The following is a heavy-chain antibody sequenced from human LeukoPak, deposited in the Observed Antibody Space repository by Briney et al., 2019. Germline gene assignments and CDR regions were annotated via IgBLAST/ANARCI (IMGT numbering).Heavy chain of an antibody. Sequence: GGSLRLSCAASGFTFSNYGMHWVRQAPGKGLEWVAVIWYDGSNKYYADSVKGRFTISRDNSKNMLYLQMNSLRAEDTAVYYCARDVCSSTSCYIGYFDYWGQGTLVTVSS. CDR3: ARDVCSSTSCYIGYFDY. CDR2: IWYDGSNK. V-gene: IGHV3-33*01. D-gene: IGHD2-2*02. CDR1: GFTFSNYG. J-gene: IGHJ4*02.